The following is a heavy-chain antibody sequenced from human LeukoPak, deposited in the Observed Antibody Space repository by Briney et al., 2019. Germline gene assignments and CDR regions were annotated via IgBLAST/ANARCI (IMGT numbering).Heavy chain of an antibody. CDR1: EGSFSGYY. J-gene: IGHJ4*02. D-gene: IGHD4-17*01. V-gene: IGHV4-34*01. Sequence: PSETLSLTCAVYEGSFSGYYWSWIRQPPGKGLEWIGEINHGGSTNYNPSLKSRVTISVDTSKNQFSLKLSSVTAADTAVYYCARTRRWSTVTTFRGERSGGYFDYWGQGTLVTVSS. CDR2: INHGGST. CDR3: ARTRRWSTVTTFRGERSGGYFDY.